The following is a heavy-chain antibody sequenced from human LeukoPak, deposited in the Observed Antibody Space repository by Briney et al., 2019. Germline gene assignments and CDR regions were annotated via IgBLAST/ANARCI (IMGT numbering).Heavy chain of an antibody. V-gene: IGHV4-34*01. CDR2: INHSGST. CDR3: ARRGRFDY. CDR1: GGPFSGYY. J-gene: IGHJ4*02. Sequence: SETLSLTCAVYGGPFSGYYWSWIRQPPGKGLEWIGEINHSGSTNYNPSLKSRVTISVDTSKNQFSLKLSSVTAADTAVYYCARRGRFDYWGQGTLVTVSS.